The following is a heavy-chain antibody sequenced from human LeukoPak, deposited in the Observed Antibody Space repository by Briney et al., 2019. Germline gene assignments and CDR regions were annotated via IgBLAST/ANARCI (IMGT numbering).Heavy chain of an antibody. J-gene: IGHJ6*02. Sequence: GGSLRLSCAASGFTFSSYEMNWVRQAPGKGLEWVSHISSSGSTIYYADSVKGRFTISRDNAKNSLYLQMNSLRAEDTAVYYCARARDYDFWSGYPWVGGNGMDVWGQGTTVTVSS. CDR2: ISSSGSTI. CDR3: ARARDYDFWSGYPWVGGNGMDV. D-gene: IGHD3-3*01. V-gene: IGHV3-48*03. CDR1: GFTFSSYE.